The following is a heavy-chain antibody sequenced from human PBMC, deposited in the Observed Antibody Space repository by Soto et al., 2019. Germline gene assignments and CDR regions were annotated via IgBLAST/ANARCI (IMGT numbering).Heavy chain of an antibody. CDR1: GFTFSSYS. J-gene: IGHJ5*02. Sequence: GGSLRLSCAASGFTFSSYSMNWVRQAPGKGLEWVSSISSSSSYIYYADSVKGRFTISRDNAKNSLYLQMNSLRAEDTAVYYCARDSAVFWSGYYGTRGNWFDPWGQGTLVTVSS. D-gene: IGHD3-3*01. V-gene: IGHV3-21*01. CDR2: ISSSSSYI. CDR3: ARDSAVFWSGYYGTRGNWFDP.